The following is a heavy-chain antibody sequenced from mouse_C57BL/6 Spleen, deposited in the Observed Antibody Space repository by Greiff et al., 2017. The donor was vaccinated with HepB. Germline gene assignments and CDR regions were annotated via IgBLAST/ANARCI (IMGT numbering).Heavy chain of an antibody. D-gene: IGHD1-1*01. J-gene: IGHJ2*01. CDR1: GYTFTSYW. CDR3: ARHYYGKGYFDY. CDR2: IYPGSGST. V-gene: IGHV1-55*01. Sequence: QVQLQQPGAELVKPGASVKMSCKASGYTFTSYWITWVKQRPGQGLEWIGDIYPGSGSTNYNEKFKSKATLTVDTSSSTAYMQLSSLTSEDSAVYYSARHYYGKGYFDYWGQGTTLTVSS.